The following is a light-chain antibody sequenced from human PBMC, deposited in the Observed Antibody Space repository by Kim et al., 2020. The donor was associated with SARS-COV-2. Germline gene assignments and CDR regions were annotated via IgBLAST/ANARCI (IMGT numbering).Light chain of an antibody. CDR1: SSDVGGYNF. CDR2: GVN. CDR3: SSYAGTNNFYV. Sequence: SVNISCTGTSSDVGGYNFVSGHQRLPGKAPKLIIYGVNKRPSGVPNRFSGSKSGNTDSLTVSGLQAEDEADYYCSSYAGTNNFYVFGTGTKVTVL. V-gene: IGLV2-8*01. J-gene: IGLJ1*01.